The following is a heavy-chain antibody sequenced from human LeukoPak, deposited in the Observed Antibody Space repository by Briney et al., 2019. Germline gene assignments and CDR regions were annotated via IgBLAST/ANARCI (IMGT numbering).Heavy chain of an antibody. V-gene: IGHV4-59*01. CDR2: VYYTGGT. Sequence: SETLSLTCAVSGASISSSYWTWIRQPPGKGLEWIGYVYYTGGTNYNPPLKSRVTISIGTSMNQFSLRLTSVTAADTAVYYCARGQYSGYVYDYWGQGTLVTVSS. D-gene: IGHD5-12*01. CDR1: GASISSSY. CDR3: ARGQYSGYVYDY. J-gene: IGHJ4*02.